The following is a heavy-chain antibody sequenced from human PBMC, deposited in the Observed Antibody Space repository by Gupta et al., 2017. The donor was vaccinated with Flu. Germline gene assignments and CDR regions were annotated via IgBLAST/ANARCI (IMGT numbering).Heavy chain of an antibody. CDR2: INPDGSST. Sequence: EMQLVESGGGLVQPGGSLRLSCAASGVTFRSSYLQWGRQAPGKGLVWVSRINPDGSSTTYAESVKGRFTISRDNAKNTLYLQMNSLGDDDTAVYYCATVTSGCWGQGTLVTVSS. CDR3: ATVTSGC. V-gene: IGHV3-74*03. J-gene: IGHJ4*02. CDR1: GVTFRSSY. D-gene: IGHD4-17*01.